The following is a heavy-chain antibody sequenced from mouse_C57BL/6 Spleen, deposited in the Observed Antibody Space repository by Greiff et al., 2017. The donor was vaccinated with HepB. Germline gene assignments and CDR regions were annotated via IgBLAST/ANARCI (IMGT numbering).Heavy chain of an antibody. CDR2: IDPEDGET. V-gene: IGHV14-2*01. CDR3: ARTDRSYDYDGAWFAY. D-gene: IGHD2-4*01. Sequence: EVKLMESGAELVKPGASVKLSCTASGFNIKDYYMHWVKQRTEQGLEWIGRIDPEDGETKYAPKFQGKATITADTSSNTAYLQLSSLTSEDTAVYYCARTDRSYDYDGAWFAYWGQGTLVTVSA. J-gene: IGHJ3*01. CDR1: GFNIKDYY.